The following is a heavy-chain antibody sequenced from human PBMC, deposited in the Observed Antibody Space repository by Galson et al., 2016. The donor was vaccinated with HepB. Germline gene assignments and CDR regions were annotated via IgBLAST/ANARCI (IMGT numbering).Heavy chain of an antibody. CDR3: AKDRRPPPYSGYDYGCFED. Sequence: SLRLSCAASGFIFDTSGLHRVRQAPGKGLEWVARISFDGNNRDYGDSVTGRFTIARDNSKNTPSLQINSLRDEDTAVYYCAKDRRPPPYSGYDYGCFEDWGQGTLVIVSS. V-gene: IGHV3-30*18. CDR1: GFIFDTSG. D-gene: IGHD5-12*01. CDR2: ISFDGNNR. J-gene: IGHJ1*01.